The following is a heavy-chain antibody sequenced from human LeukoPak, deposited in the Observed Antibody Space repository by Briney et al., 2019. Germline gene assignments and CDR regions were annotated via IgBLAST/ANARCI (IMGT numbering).Heavy chain of an antibody. J-gene: IGHJ4*02. CDR2: INWNGGST. D-gene: IGHD3-10*01. V-gene: IGHV3-20*04. Sequence: GGSLRLSCAASGFTFSTYSMNWVRQAPGKGLEWVSGINWNGGSTGYADSVKGRFTISRDNAKNSLYLQMNSLRAEDTALYYCARGITMVRGLPEAYWGQGTLVTVSS. CDR1: GFTFSTYS. CDR3: ARGITMVRGLPEAY.